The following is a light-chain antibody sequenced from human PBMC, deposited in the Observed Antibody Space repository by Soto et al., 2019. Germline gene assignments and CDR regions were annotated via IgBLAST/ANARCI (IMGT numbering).Light chain of an antibody. J-gene: IGKJ1*01. CDR2: GAS. V-gene: IGKV3-20*01. CDR3: QQYGSSPCT. CDR1: QSVSSNY. Sequence: ETVLTQSPGTLSLSPRERATLSCRASQSVSSNYLAWYQQKPGQAPRLLIYGASNRASGIPDRFSGSGSGTDFTLTISRLEPEDFAVYYCQQYGSSPCTFGQGTKVDIK.